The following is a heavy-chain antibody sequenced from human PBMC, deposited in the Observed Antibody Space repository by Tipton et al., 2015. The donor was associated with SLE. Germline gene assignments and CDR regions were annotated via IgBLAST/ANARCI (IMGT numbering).Heavy chain of an antibody. D-gene: IGHD2-2*01. CDR2: IYYSGST. J-gene: IGHJ6*02. Sequence: TLSLTCAVYGGSFSGYYWSWIRQPPGKGLEWIGYIYYSGSTNYNPSLKSRVTISVDTSKNQFSLKLSSVTAADTAVYYCARGIVVVPAAPDYGMDVWGQGTTVTVSS. CDR1: GGSFSGYY. V-gene: IGHV4-59*12. CDR3: ARGIVVVPAAPDYGMDV.